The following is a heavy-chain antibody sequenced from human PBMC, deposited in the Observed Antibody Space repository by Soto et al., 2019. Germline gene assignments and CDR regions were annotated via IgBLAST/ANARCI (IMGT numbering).Heavy chain of an antibody. CDR2: MRTKANNYAT. D-gene: IGHD6-25*01. Sequence: EVQLVESGGGLVQPGGSLKLSCAASGFTFSGSTMHWVRQASGKGLEWVGRMRTKANNYATAYGASVKGRFTISRADSKNRAYLQMNSLKTEDTAVYSCTKAGAAHENWGQGAVVTVSS. J-gene: IGHJ4*02. CDR3: TKAGAAHEN. CDR1: GFTFSGST. V-gene: IGHV3-73*02.